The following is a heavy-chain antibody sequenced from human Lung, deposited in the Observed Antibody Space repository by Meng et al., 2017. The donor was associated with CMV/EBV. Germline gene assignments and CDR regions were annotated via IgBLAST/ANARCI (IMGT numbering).Heavy chain of an antibody. CDR2: IRSKAYGGTT. Sequence: SCTASGFTFGDYAMSWVRQAPGKGLEWVGFIRSKAYGGTTEYAASVKGRFTISRDDSKSIDYLQMNSLKSEDTAVYYCTREPYYYDSSGYYYGVDPWXQGTLVTVSS. D-gene: IGHD3-22*01. J-gene: IGHJ5*02. V-gene: IGHV3-49*04. CDR3: TREPYYYDSSGYYYGVDP. CDR1: GFTFGDYA.